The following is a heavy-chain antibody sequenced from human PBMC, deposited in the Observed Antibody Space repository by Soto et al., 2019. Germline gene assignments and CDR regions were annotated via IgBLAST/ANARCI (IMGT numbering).Heavy chain of an antibody. CDR2: IYYTGST. J-gene: IGHJ6*03. CDR3: ARESSTYYDFWSGYYTGIDYYYYYMDV. CDR1: GGSINNHY. Sequence: PSETLSLTCTVSGGSINNHYWSWIRQPPGKGLEWIGYIYYTGSTNYNPFLKSRVTISVDTSKNQFSLNLSSVTAADTAVYYCARESSTYYDFWSGYYTGIDYYYYYMDVWGKGTTVTVSS. V-gene: IGHV4-59*11. D-gene: IGHD3-3*01.